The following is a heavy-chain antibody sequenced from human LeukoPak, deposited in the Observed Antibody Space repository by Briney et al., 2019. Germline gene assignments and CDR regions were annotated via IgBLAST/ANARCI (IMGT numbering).Heavy chain of an antibody. J-gene: IGHJ4*01. CDR2: ISSSSSYI. CDR1: GFTFSSYS. V-gene: IGHV3-21*01. Sequence: PRGSLRLSCAASGFTFSSYSMNWVCQAPGKGLEWVSSISSSSSYIYYADSVKGRFTISRDNAKNSLYLQMNSLRAEDTAVSYRARGSRQLVQGFDYWGQGTLVTVSS. D-gene: IGHD6-13*01. CDR3: ARGSRQLVQGFDY.